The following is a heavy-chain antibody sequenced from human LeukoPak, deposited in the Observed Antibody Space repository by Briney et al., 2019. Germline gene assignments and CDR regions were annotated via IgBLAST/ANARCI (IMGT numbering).Heavy chain of an antibody. CDR1: GFTFDDYA. CDR2: ISWNSGSI. V-gene: IGHV3-9*01. J-gene: IGHJ6*03. CDR3: AKTYYGSGSYWYHYMDV. D-gene: IGHD3-10*01. Sequence: GRSLRLSCAASGFTFDDYAMHWVRRAPGKGLEWVSGISWNSGSIGYADSVKGRFTISRDNAKNYLYLQMNSLRAEDTALYYCAKTYYGSGSYWYHYMDVWGKGTTVTVSS.